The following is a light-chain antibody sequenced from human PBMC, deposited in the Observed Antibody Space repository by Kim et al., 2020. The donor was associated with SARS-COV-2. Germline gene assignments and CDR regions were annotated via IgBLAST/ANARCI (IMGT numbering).Light chain of an antibody. V-gene: IGKV1-5*01. CDR3: QQYDTHSYT. Sequence: SASVGDRVPVTCRASQSITRCLAWYQQKPGKAPKLLIYDASRLKSGVPSRFTGSGSGTEFTLTISSLQTDDFATYYCQQYDTHSYTFGQGTKLEI. CDR2: DAS. J-gene: IGKJ2*01. CDR1: QSITRC.